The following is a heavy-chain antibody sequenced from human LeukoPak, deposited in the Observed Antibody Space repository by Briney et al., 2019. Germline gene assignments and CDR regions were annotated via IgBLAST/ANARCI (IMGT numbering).Heavy chain of an antibody. V-gene: IGHV3-30*03. J-gene: IGHJ4*02. Sequence: GGSLRLSCAASGFTFSGYAMHWVRQAPGKGLEWVAIISYDGTNKYYADSVKGRFTISRDNSKNTLFLQMNSLRAEDTAVYYCASDRAYCSGGSCYSGLDYWGQGTLVTVSS. D-gene: IGHD2-15*01. CDR3: ASDRAYCSGGSCYSGLDY. CDR2: ISYDGTNK. CDR1: GFTFSGYA.